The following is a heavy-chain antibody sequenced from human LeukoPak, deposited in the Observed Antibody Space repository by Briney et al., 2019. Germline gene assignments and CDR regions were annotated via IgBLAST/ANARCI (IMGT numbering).Heavy chain of an antibody. CDR1: GGTFSSYA. CDR3: AREDY. Sequence: ASVKVSCKASGGTFSSYAISWVRQAPGQGLEWMGWMNPNSGNTGYAQKFQGRVTITRNTSIGTAYMELSSLRSEDTAVYYCAREDYWGQGTLVTVSS. V-gene: IGHV1-8*03. J-gene: IGHJ4*02. CDR2: MNPNSGNT.